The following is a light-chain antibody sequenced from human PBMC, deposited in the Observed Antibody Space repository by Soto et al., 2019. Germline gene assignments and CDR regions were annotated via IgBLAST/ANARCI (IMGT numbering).Light chain of an antibody. CDR1: QIIDSW. V-gene: IGKV1-5*03. CDR2: KAS. CDR3: QQYHLYSS. J-gene: IGKJ2*03. Sequence: DIQMTQSPSTLSASVGDRVTITCRASQIIDSWLAWYQQKPGKAPKVLIYKASSLESGVPSRFSGSGSGTEFTLTISSLQPDDFATYYCQQYHLYSSFGQGSKLEI.